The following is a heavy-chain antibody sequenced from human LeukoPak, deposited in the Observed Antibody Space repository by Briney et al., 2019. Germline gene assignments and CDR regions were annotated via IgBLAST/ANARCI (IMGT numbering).Heavy chain of an antibody. CDR3: ARHSYDSSDFHYMDV. CDR1: GYSFTSYW. Sequence: GESLKISCRGSGYSFTSYWIGWVRQMPGKGLEWMGIIYPDDSDTRYSPSFQGQVTISADKSISTAYLQWSTLRASDTAIYYCARHSYDSSDFHYMDVWGKGTTVTISS. J-gene: IGHJ6*03. V-gene: IGHV5-51*01. D-gene: IGHD3-22*01. CDR2: IYPDDSDT.